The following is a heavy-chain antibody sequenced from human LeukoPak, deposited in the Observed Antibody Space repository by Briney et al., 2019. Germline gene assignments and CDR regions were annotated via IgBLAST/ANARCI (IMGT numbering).Heavy chain of an antibody. Sequence: VGSLRLSCAASGFTFSSHSMSWVRQAPGRGLEWISFISDDTYNIYYADSVRGRFTVSRDNAKDSLYLQMSSLRAEDTAVYYCARHTRASQYYFDYWGQGTLVTVSS. CDR2: ISDDTYNI. J-gene: IGHJ4*02. V-gene: IGHV3-48*01. CDR1: GFTFSSHS. CDR3: ARHTRASQYYFDY. D-gene: IGHD3-3*01.